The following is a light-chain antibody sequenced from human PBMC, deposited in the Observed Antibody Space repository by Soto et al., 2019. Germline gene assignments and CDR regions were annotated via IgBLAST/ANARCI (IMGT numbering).Light chain of an antibody. CDR2: DAS. Sequence: TITCRRIKGIRNDLGWYQQKPGKAPKRLLHDASTLQSGVPSSFIGGGSGTNSTLISGSVLPEDFRVYYSKHRPKWPSTFGQGTRLEIK. CDR1: KGIRND. J-gene: IGKJ5*01. V-gene: IGKV1-17*01. CDR3: KHRPKWPST.